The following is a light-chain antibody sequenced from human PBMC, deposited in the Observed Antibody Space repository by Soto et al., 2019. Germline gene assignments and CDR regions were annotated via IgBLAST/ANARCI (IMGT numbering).Light chain of an antibody. CDR2: SAS. V-gene: IGKV1-6*01. CDR1: QDIKND. CDR3: LQDYRYPYT. J-gene: IGKJ2*01. Sequence: AIQMTQSPSSLSASVGDRVTITCRASQDIKNDLGWYQQKPGRAPKLLMYSASTLHTEVPSRFSGSGSGSVFTLTISSLQPEDFATYYCLQDYRYPYTFGQGTKLEIK.